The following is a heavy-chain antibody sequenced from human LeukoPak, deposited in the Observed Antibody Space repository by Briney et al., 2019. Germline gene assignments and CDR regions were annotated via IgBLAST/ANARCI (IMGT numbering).Heavy chain of an antibody. CDR3: ARVYGSGPPDY. CDR2: IKQDGSEK. CDR1: GFTFSSYW. D-gene: IGHD3-10*01. Sequence: GGSLRLSCAASGFTFSSYWMSWARQAPGKGLEWEANIKQDGSEKYYVDSVKGRFTISRDNAKNSLYLQMNSLRAEDTAVYYCARVYGSGPPDYWGQGTLVTVSS. V-gene: IGHV3-7*03. J-gene: IGHJ4*02.